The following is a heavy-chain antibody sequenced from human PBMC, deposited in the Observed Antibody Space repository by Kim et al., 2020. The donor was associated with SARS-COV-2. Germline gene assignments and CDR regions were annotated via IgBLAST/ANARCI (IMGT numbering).Heavy chain of an antibody. V-gene: IGHV3-30*18. Sequence: GGSLRLSCAASGSTFRTYGMHWIRQAPGKGLEWVAVISYDGSNKYYADSVKGRFTISRDISKSTVYLQMNSLRGEDTAVYYCAKDSAPYGDYVTATNWFDPWGQGTQVTISS. CDR2: ISYDGSNK. D-gene: IGHD4-17*01. J-gene: IGHJ5*02. CDR1: GSTFRTYG. CDR3: AKDSAPYGDYVTATNWFDP.